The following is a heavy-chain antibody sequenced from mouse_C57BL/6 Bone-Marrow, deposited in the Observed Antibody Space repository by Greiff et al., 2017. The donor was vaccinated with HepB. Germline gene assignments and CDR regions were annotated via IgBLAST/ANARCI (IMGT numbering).Heavy chain of an antibody. CDR3: ARFTTVVATLDFDV. CDR2: ISDGGSYT. CDR1: GFTFSSYA. V-gene: IGHV5-4*03. J-gene: IGHJ1*03. D-gene: IGHD1-1*01. Sequence: EVKLMESGGGLVKPGGSLKLSCAASGFTFSSYAMSWVRQTPEKRLEWVATISDGGSYTYYPDNVKGRFTISRDNAKNNLYLQMSHLKSEDTAMYYCARFTTVVATLDFDVWGTGTKVTVSS.